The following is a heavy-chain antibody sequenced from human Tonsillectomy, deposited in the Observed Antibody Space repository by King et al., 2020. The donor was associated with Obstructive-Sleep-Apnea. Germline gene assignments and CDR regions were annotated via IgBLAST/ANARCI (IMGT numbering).Heavy chain of an antibody. D-gene: IGHD3-22*01. V-gene: IGHV3-21*01. CDR3: ARDPVDSSGYYAGWFDP. CDR2: ISSSSSYI. J-gene: IGHJ5*02. Sequence: VQLVESGGGLVKPGGSLRLSCAASGFTFSSYSMNWVRQAPGKGLEWVSSISSSSSYIYYADSVKGRFTISRDNANNSLYLQMNSLRAEDTAVYYCARDPVDSSGYYAGWFDPCGQGTLVTVSS. CDR1: GFTFSSYS.